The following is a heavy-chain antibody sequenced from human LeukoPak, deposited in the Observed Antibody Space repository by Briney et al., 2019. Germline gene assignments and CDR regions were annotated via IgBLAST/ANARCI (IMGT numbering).Heavy chain of an antibody. CDR2: ISAYNGNT. Sequence: ASVKVSCKASGYTFTSYDINWVRQATGQGLEWMGWISAYNGNTNYAQKLQGRVTMTTDTSTSTAYMELRSLRSDDTAVYYCARDRMLYYDILTGSPTFDYWGQGTLVTVSS. CDR1: GYTFTSYD. V-gene: IGHV1-18*01. J-gene: IGHJ4*02. CDR3: ARDRMLYYDILTGSPTFDY. D-gene: IGHD3-9*01.